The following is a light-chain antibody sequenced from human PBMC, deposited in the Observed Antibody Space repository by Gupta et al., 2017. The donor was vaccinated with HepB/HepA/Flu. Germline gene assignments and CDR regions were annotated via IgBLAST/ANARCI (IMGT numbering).Light chain of an antibody. V-gene: IGKV1-5*03. CDR1: QSVSNW. J-gene: IGKJ1*01. Sequence: DIQMTQSPSTLSASVGGRVTITCRASQSVSNWLAWYQQKPGKAPKLLIYKASSLESGVPSRFSGSGSGTEFTLTISSLQPDDFATYYCQQDNSYPRTFGQGTKVEIK. CDR2: KAS. CDR3: QQDNSYPRT.